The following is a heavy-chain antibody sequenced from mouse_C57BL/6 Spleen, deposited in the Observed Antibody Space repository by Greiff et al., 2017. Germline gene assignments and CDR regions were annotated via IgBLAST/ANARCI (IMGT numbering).Heavy chain of an antibody. V-gene: IGHV1-52*01. CDR3: ARDYGSSYDY. Sequence: QVQLQQPGAELVRPGSSVKLSCKASGYTFTSYWMHWVKQRPIQGLEWIGNIDPSDRETHYNQKFKDKATLTVDKSSSTAYMQLSSLTSEDSAVYYCARDYGSSYDYWGQGTTLTVSS. CDR2: IDPSDRET. D-gene: IGHD1-1*01. CDR1: GYTFTSYW. J-gene: IGHJ2*01.